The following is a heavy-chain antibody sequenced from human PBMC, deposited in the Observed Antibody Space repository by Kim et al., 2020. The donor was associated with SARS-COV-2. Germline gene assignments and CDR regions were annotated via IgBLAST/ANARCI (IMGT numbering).Heavy chain of an antibody. CDR2: IYYSGST. Sequence: SETLSLTCTVSGGSISSYYWSWIRQPPGKGLEWIGYIYYSGSTNYNPSLKSRVTISVDTSKNQFSLKLSSVTAADTAVYYCARLKIFGEVYYFDYWGQGTLVTVSS. CDR1: GGSISSYY. J-gene: IGHJ4*02. D-gene: IGHD3-3*01. V-gene: IGHV4-59*08. CDR3: ARLKIFGEVYYFDY.